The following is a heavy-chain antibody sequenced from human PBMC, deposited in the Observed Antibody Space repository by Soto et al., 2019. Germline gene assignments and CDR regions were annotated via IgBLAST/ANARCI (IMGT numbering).Heavy chain of an antibody. CDR3: ARDQGPLGYYPSYV. V-gene: IGHV3-30-3*01. CDR1: GFTFSSYA. D-gene: IGHD3-22*01. CDR2: ITYDGSNK. Sequence: GGSLRLCCAASGFTFSSYAMHWVRQAPGKGLEWVAVITYDGSNKNYADSVKGRFTISRDNAKNTLYLQMNSLRAEDTAVYYCARDQGPLGYYPSYVWGQGTTVTVSS. J-gene: IGHJ6*02.